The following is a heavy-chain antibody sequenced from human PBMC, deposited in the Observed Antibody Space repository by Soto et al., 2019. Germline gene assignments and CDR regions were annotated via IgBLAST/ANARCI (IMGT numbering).Heavy chain of an antibody. Sequence: SVKVSCKASGGTFSSYTISWVRQAPGQGLEWMGRIIPILGIANYAQKFQGRVTITADKSTSTAYMELSSLRSEDTAVYYCARGDPLLWFGEKVYYGMDVWGQGTTVTVSS. CDR3: ARGDPLLWFGEKVYYGMDV. CDR2: IIPILGIA. V-gene: IGHV1-69*02. J-gene: IGHJ6*02. D-gene: IGHD3-10*01. CDR1: GGTFSSYT.